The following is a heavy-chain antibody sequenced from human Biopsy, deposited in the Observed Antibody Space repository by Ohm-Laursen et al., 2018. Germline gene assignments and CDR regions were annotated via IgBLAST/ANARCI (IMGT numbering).Heavy chain of an antibody. CDR3: ARGSGYFKLDV. D-gene: IGHD5-12*01. Sequence: GTLSLTCSVYGGSFSEYYWTWIRQPPGKGLEWIGEINHRGTTNYNPSLKRRATLSADSSNSQFSLRLTSVTAADTAIYYCARGSGYFKLDVWGQGTTVTVSS. J-gene: IGHJ6*02. CDR2: INHRGTT. V-gene: IGHV4-34*01. CDR1: GGSFSEYY.